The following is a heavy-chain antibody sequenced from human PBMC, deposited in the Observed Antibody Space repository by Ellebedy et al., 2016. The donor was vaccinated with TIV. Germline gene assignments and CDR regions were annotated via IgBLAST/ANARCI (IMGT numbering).Heavy chain of an antibody. D-gene: IGHD1-26*01. CDR1: GGSIGSFY. CDR3: ARRSIMWEGWYFDL. J-gene: IGHJ2*01. CDR2: IYYSGTT. Sequence: SETLSLTCTVSGGSIGSFYWGWIRQPPGKGLKWIGSIYYSGTTYYNPSLKSRITISVDTSKNQFSLKLNSVTAADTAVYYCARRSIMWEGWYFDLWGRGTLVIVSS. V-gene: IGHV4-39*01.